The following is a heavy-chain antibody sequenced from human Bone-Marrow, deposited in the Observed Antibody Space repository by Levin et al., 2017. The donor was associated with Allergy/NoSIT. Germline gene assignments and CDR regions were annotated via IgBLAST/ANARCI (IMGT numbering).Heavy chain of an antibody. CDR1: GFTFKSYY. D-gene: IGHD3-22*01. CDR3: ARFGLYHDSKGYLAY. J-gene: IGHJ4*02. Sequence: GESLKISCAASGFTFKSYYMSWVRQAPGKGLEWLSYISTGGTYTEYADSVKGRFTISRDNAEDSLYLQMDSLRAEDTAVYYCARFGLYHDSKGYLAYWGQGTLVTVSS. CDR2: ISTGGTYT. V-gene: IGHV3-11*03.